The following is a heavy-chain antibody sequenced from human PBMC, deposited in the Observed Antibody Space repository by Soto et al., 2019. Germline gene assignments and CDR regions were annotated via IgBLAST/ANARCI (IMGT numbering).Heavy chain of an antibody. J-gene: IGHJ6*02. D-gene: IGHD3-3*01. CDR1: GGSFSGYY. Sequence: QVQLQQWGAGLLKPSETLSLTCAVYGGSFSGYYWSWIRQPPGKGLEWIGEINHSGSTNYNPSLNRRVTLSVDTSKNQFSLKLSSVTAADTAVYYCASKKTYYDFWSGSRDYYGMDVWGQGTTVTVSS. CDR3: ASKKTYYDFWSGSRDYYGMDV. CDR2: INHSGST. V-gene: IGHV4-34*01.